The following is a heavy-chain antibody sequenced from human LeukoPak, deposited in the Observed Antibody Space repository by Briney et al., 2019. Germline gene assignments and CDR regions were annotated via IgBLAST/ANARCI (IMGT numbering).Heavy chain of an antibody. D-gene: IGHD2-21*02. V-gene: IGHV3-13*04. CDR2: IDTAGGT. CDR1: GFTLSSYD. J-gene: IGHJ2*01. CDR3: VREGFCGGDCPGYFDF. Sequence: GGSLRLSCAASGFTLSSYDMDWVRQTTGKGLEWVSAIDTAGGTYYPGSVEGRFTISRENAKNSFHLQMNSLRAADTAVYYCVREGFCGGDCPGYFDFWGRGTLVTVSS.